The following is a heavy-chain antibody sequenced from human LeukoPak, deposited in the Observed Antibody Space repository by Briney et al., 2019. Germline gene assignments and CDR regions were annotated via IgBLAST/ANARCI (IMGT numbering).Heavy chain of an antibody. CDR1: GFTFSDYG. D-gene: IGHD1-26*01. CDR2: IWYDGTNK. V-gene: IGHV3-33*06. J-gene: IGHJ5*01. CDR3: AKDRGSYSTTADS. Sequence: SLRLSCAASGFTFSDYGIHWVRQAPGKGLEWVAVIWYDGTNKYYGDSVKGRFTISRDNSKNTLYLQMNSLRAEDTAVYYCAKDRGSYSTTADSWGQGTLVTVSS.